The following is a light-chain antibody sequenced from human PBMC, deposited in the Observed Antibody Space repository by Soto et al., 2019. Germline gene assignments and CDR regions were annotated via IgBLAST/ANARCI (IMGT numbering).Light chain of an antibody. Sequence: DIQMTQSPSTLSASVGDRVTITCRASQSISNWLAWYQQKPGKAPTLLIYHASSLASGVPSRFSGSGSGTEFTLTISSLQPDDFATYHCQQYNSYPRTFGQGTKVEIK. CDR1: QSISNW. J-gene: IGKJ1*01. CDR2: HAS. CDR3: QQYNSYPRT. V-gene: IGKV1-5*01.